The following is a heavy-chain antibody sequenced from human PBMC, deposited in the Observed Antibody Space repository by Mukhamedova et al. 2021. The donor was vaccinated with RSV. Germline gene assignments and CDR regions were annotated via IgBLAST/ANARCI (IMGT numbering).Heavy chain of an antibody. V-gene: IGHV5-51*01. D-gene: IGHD1-26*01. CDR2: IYPGDSDT. CDR3: ARFGPGGAPVGNWFDP. Sequence: VRQMPGKGLEWMGIIYPGDSDTRYSPSFQGLVTISADESISTAYLQWISLKASDTAMYYCARFGPGGAPVGNWFDPRGQGTPGTV. J-gene: IGHJ5*02.